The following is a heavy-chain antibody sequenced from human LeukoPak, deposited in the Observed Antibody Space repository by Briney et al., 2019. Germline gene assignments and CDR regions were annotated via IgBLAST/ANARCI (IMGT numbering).Heavy chain of an antibody. Sequence: GGSLRLSCAASGFTFSTYAMSWVRQAPGKGLEWVSTISASGPYYADAVRGRFTISRDNSRNTLSLQMDSLRAEDTAVYYCAKDHESDGYPCLDHWGLGTLVTVSS. CDR1: GFTFSTYA. CDR2: ISASGP. J-gene: IGHJ4*02. CDR3: AKDHESDGYPCLDH. V-gene: IGHV3-23*01. D-gene: IGHD3-22*01.